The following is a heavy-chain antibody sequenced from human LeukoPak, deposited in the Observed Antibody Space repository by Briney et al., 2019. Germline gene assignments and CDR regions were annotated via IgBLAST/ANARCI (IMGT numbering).Heavy chain of an antibody. J-gene: IGHJ4*02. Sequence: SETLSLTCTVSGGSISSGGYYWSWIRQHPGKGLEWIGYIYYSGSTYYNSSLKSRVTISVDTSKNQFSLKLSSVTAADTAVYYCARDTAAATVDYWGQGTLVTVSS. CDR2: IYYSGST. V-gene: IGHV4-31*03. CDR3: ARDTAAATVDY. D-gene: IGHD6-13*01. CDR1: GGSISSGGYY.